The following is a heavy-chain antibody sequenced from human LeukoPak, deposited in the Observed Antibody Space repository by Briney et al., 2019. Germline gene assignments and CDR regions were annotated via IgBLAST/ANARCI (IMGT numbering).Heavy chain of an antibody. D-gene: IGHD6-19*01. CDR3: AKDNRRHYTSGPNPDSLH. V-gene: IGHV3-7*03. Sequence: GGSLRLSCAASGFTFSSYWMSWVRQAPGKGLEWVANIKQDGSEKYYVDSVKGRFTISRDNAKNSLYLQMNSLRVEDTAFYYCAKDNRRHYTSGPNPDSLHWGQGALVTVSS. CDR1: GFTFSSYW. J-gene: IGHJ4*02. CDR2: IKQDGSEK.